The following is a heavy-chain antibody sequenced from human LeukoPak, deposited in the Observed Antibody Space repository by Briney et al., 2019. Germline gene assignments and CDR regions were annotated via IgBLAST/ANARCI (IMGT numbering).Heavy chain of an antibody. CDR1: GFTFSSYA. J-gene: IGHJ4*02. V-gene: IGHV3-23*01. CDR3: AKSTYDFWSGYYTLIPPYYFDY. CDR2: ISGSGGST. D-gene: IGHD3-3*01. Sequence: GGSLRLSCAASGFTFSSYAMSWVRQAPGKGLEWVSAISGSGGSTYYADSVKGRFTISRDYSKNTLYLQMNSLRAEDTAVYYCAKSTYDFWSGYYTLIPPYYFDYWGQGTLVTVSS.